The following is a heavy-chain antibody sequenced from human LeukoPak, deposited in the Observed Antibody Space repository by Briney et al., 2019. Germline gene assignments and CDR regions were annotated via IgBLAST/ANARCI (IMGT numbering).Heavy chain of an antibody. Sequence: PGGSLRLSCAASGFTFSSYAMSWVRQAPGKGLEWVSAISGSGDSTYYADSVKGRFTISRDNSRSLVDLQMNSLRAEDTAIYYCARDPNGLYDFDYWGRGTLVTVSS. J-gene: IGHJ4*02. D-gene: IGHD5/OR15-5a*01. CDR2: ISGSGDST. V-gene: IGHV3-23*01. CDR3: ARDPNGLYDFDY. CDR1: GFTFSSYA.